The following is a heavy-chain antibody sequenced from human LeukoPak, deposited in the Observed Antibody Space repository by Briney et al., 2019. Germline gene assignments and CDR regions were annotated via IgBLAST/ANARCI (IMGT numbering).Heavy chain of an antibody. CDR2: IYHSWSA. CDR3: VRYCSSTTCYTRAVDY. V-gene: IGHV4-38-2*02. CDR1: GYSITSGYN. D-gene: IGHD2-2*02. Sequence: ETLSLTCTVSGYSITSGYNWAWIRQPPGKVPEWIGSIYHSWSAYYNPSFKSRVTVSVDTSKNQFSLKLSSVTAADTAVYYCVRYCSSTTCYTRAVDYWGQGTLVTVSS. J-gene: IGHJ4*02.